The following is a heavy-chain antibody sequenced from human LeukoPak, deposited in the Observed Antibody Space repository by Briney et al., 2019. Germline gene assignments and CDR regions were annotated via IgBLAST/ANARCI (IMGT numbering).Heavy chain of an antibody. D-gene: IGHD6-13*01. J-gene: IGHJ4*02. CDR1: GASISSGDYH. CDR2: IHDSGST. CDR3: ARLGAAAGTIDY. Sequence: PSQTLSLTCTVSGASISSGDYHWNWIRQPPGKGLEWIGFIHDSGSTYYNPSLKSRVSISRDMSKNQLSLMLSSVTAADTAVYYCARLGAAAGTIDYWGQGTPVTVSS. V-gene: IGHV4-30-4*01.